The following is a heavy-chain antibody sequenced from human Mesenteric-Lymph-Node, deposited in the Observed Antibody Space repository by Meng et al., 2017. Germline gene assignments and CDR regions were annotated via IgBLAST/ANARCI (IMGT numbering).Heavy chain of an antibody. CDR3: ATGGLYGYGIDY. Sequence: GGSLRLSCAASGFTFDDYAMHWVRQAPGKGLEWVSGISWNSGSIGYADSVKGRFTISRDNAKNSLYLQMNSLRAEDTAVYYCATGGLYGYGIDYWGRGTLVTVSS. V-gene: IGHV3-9*01. CDR2: ISWNSGSI. J-gene: IGHJ4*02. CDR1: GFTFDDYA. D-gene: IGHD6-13*01.